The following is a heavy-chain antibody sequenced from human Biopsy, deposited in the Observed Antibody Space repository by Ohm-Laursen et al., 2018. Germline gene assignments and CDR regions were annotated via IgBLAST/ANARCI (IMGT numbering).Heavy chain of an antibody. CDR1: GGSISNNNYY. CDR2: IFCRGST. CDR3: ARDYDTSGYYYVS. Sequence: SETLSLTCPVSGGSISNNNYYWGWIRQPPGKGLEWIGSIFCRGSTHYKPSLKSRVNISVDTSKNQFSLKLNSVTAADTAVYYCARDYDTSGYYYVSWGQGTLVTVSS. D-gene: IGHD3-22*01. J-gene: IGHJ5*02. V-gene: IGHV4-39*01.